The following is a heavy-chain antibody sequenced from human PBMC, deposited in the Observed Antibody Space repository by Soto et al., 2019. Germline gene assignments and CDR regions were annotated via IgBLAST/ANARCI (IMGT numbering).Heavy chain of an antibody. D-gene: IGHD1-26*01. CDR1: GFTFSTYA. Sequence: QVQLVESGGGVGLPGRSLRLSCAASGFTFSTYAMHWVRQAPGKGLEWVAVVSDNGDKTFYADSLRGRFTISRDNSKNTLSLQMNSLSAEDTALYFCAREVGSTFRLDSWGQGTLVSVSS. J-gene: IGHJ4*02. V-gene: IGHV3-30*04. CDR3: AREVGSTFRLDS. CDR2: VSDNGDKT.